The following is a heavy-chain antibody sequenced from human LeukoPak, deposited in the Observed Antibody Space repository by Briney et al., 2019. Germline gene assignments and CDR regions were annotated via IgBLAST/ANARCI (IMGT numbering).Heavy chain of an antibody. CDR2: INSDGSST. V-gene: IGHV3-74*01. CDR3: ARESSSTRYYYGMDV. Sequence: GGSLRLSCAASGFTFSSYWMHWVRQAPGKGLVWVSRINSDGSSTSYADSVKGRFTISRDNAKNTLYLQMNSLRAEDTAVYYCARESSSTRYYYGMDVWGQGTTVTVSS. J-gene: IGHJ6*02. D-gene: IGHD2-2*01. CDR1: GFTFSSYW.